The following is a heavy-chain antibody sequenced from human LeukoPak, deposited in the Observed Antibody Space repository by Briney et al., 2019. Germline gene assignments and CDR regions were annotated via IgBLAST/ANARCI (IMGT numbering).Heavy chain of an antibody. V-gene: IGHV1-46*01. CDR3: ARARGSGSYYGHDYYYYHYMDV. CDR2: INPSGGST. J-gene: IGHJ6*03. D-gene: IGHD3-10*01. Sequence: PGASVKVSCKASGYTFTSYYMHWARQAPGQGLEWMGIINPSGGSTSYAQKFQGRVTMTRDTSTSTVYMKLSSLRSEDTAIYYCARARGSGSYYGHDYYYYHYMDVWGKGTTVTVSS. CDR1: GYTFTSYY.